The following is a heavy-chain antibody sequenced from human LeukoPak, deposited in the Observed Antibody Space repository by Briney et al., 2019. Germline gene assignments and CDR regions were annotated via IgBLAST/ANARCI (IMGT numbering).Heavy chain of an antibody. CDR2: ISYGGRT. CDR3: ARGLYRYGRSTFDY. D-gene: IGHD2-2*02. J-gene: IGHJ4*02. V-gene: IGHV4-59*08. Sequence: SETLSLTCTVSGGSISSDYWSWIRQPPGKGLEWIGYISYGGRTYYNPSLRSRVTISVDTSKNHFSLKLSSVTAADTAVYYCARGLYRYGRSTFDYWGQGTLVTVSS. CDR1: GGSISSDY.